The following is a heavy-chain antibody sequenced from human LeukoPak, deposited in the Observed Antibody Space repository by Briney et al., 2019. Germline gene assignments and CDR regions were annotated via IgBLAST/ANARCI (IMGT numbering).Heavy chain of an antibody. CDR2: ISGSGGST. CDR1: GFTFGSYA. J-gene: IGHJ4*02. V-gene: IGHV3-23*01. Sequence: PGGSLRHSGAASGFTFGSYAMSWVRQAPGKGLEWFSAISGSGGSTYYADSVKGRFTISRDNSKNTLYLQMNSLRAEDTAVYYCAKDRLSQDGTFDYWGQGTLVTVSS. CDR3: AKDRLSQDGTFDY.